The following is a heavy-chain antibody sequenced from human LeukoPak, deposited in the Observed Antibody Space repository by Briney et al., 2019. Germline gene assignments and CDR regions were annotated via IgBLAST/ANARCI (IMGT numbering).Heavy chain of an antibody. CDR2: INPNSGGT. J-gene: IGHJ4*02. V-gene: IGHV1-2*02. CDR1: GYTFTDYY. Sequence: ASVKVSCKASGYTFTDYYIHWVRQAPGQGLEWMGWINPNSGGTSYAQKFQDRVTLTRDTSIRTAYMELSRLTSDDTAVYYCTRHPNLDYWGQGTLVFVSS. CDR3: TRHPNLDY.